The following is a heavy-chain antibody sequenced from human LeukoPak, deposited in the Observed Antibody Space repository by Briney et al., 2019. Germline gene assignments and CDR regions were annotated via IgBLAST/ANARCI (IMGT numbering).Heavy chain of an antibody. D-gene: IGHD3-10*01. J-gene: IGHJ4*02. V-gene: IGHV1-69*06. Sequence: SVKVSCKASGGTFSSYAISWVRQAPGQGLEWMGGIIPIFGTANYAQKFQGRVTITADKSTSTAYMELSSLRSEDTAVYYCARDLGPPYYYGSGSYIGYWGQGTLVTVSS. CDR2: IIPIFGTA. CDR3: ARDLGPPYYYGSGSYIGY. CDR1: GGTFSSYA.